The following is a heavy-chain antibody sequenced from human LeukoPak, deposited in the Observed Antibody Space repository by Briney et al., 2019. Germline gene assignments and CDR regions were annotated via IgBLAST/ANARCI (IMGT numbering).Heavy chain of an antibody. CDR3: ARVRIAAAYDAFDI. D-gene: IGHD6-13*01. CDR2: IYTSGST. J-gene: IGHJ3*02. V-gene: IGHV4-61*02. CDR1: GGSISSGSYY. Sequence: SQTLSLTCTVSGGSISSGSYYWSWIRQPAGKGLEWIGRIYTSGSTNYNPSLKSRVTTSVDTSKNQSSLKLSSVTAADTAVYYCARVRIAAAYDAFDIWGQGTMVAVSS.